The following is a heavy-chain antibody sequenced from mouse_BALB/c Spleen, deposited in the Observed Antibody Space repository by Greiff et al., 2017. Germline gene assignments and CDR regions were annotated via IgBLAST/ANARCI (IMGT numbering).Heavy chain of an antibody. V-gene: IGHV6-6*02. CDR1: GFTFSNYW. Sequence: EVKLVESGGGLVQPGGSMKLSCVASGFTFSNYWMNWVRQSPEKGLEWVAEIRLKSNNYATHYAESVKGRFTISRDDSKSSVYLQMNNLRAEDTGIYYCTRLDYDSYFDVWGAGTTVTVSS. CDR3: TRLDYDSYFDV. J-gene: IGHJ1*01. D-gene: IGHD2-4*01. CDR2: IRLKSNNYAT.